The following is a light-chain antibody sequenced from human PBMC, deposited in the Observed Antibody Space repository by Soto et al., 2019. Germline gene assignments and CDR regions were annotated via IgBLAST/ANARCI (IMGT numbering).Light chain of an antibody. J-gene: IGKJ1*01. CDR2: DAS. CDR1: QSISNR. Sequence: DIQMTQSPSTLSASVGDGVTITCRASQSISNRLAWYQQRPGKAPKYLIYDASTLDSGAPSRFSGSGSGTEFTLSISSLQPDDFATYYCQQYNSYTWTFGQGTKVDI. V-gene: IGKV1-5*01. CDR3: QQYNSYTWT.